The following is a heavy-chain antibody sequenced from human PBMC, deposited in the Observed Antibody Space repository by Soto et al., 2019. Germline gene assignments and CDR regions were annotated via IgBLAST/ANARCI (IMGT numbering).Heavy chain of an antibody. V-gene: IGHV4-61*01. CDR3: ARTKYYFDY. J-gene: IGHJ4*02. CDR1: GGSVSSGSYY. CDR2: IYYSGST. Sequence: SETLSLTCTVSGGSVSSGSYYWSWIRQPPGKGLEWIGYIYYSGSTNYNPSLKSRVTISVDTSKNQFSLKLSSVTAADTAVYYCARTKYYFDYWGQGTLVTVSS.